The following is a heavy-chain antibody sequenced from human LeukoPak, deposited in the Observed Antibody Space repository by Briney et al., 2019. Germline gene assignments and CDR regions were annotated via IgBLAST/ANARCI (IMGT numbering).Heavy chain of an antibody. CDR3: LRGDRSDY. J-gene: IGHJ4*02. D-gene: IGHD2-15*01. Sequence: SVKGRFIISRDNAKNSLYLQMNSLRAEDTAVYYCLRGDRSDYWGPGNLVTVSS. V-gene: IGHV3-21*06.